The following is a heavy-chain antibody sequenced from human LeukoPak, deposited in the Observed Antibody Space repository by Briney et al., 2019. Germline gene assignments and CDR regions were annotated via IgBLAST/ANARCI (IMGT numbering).Heavy chain of an antibody. Sequence: PGGSLRLSCTASGFTFNTEAMTWVRQAPGKGLEWVSTISDSGGTTYYTDSVKGRFTISRDNSKKIVSLQMSSLRAEDTALYYCAKGLGFLPQFDYWSQGSLVAVSP. CDR1: GFTFNTEA. V-gene: IGHV3-23*01. CDR3: AKGLGFLPQFDY. J-gene: IGHJ4*02. CDR2: ISDSGGTT. D-gene: IGHD1-26*01.